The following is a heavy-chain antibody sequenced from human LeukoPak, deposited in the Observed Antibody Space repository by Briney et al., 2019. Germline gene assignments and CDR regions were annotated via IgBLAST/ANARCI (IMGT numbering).Heavy chain of an antibody. CDR3: AREAYYGSGTYYKGLCWFDP. J-gene: IGHJ5*02. Sequence: ASVKVSCKSSGYTFTSNYMHWVRHAPGQGLEWMGIINPSAGSTTYAQKFQGRVTMTRDTSTSTAYMEVSSLRSEDTAVYYCAREAYYGSGTYYKGLCWFDPWGQGTLVTVSS. D-gene: IGHD3-10*01. CDR2: INPSAGST. CDR1: GYTFTSNY. V-gene: IGHV1-46*01.